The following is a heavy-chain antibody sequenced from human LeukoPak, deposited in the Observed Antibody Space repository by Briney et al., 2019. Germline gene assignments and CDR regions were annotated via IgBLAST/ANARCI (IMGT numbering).Heavy chain of an antibody. D-gene: IGHD6-19*01. V-gene: IGHV3-30-3*01. CDR3: ARDKSSGWLGDYYGMDV. Sequence: GGSLRLSCAASGFTFSSYAMSWVRQAPGKGLEWVAVISYDGSNKYYADSVKGRFTISRDNSKNTLYLQMNSLRAEDTAVYYCARDKSSGWLGDYYGMDVWGQGTTVTVSS. J-gene: IGHJ6*02. CDR1: GFTFSSYA. CDR2: ISYDGSNK.